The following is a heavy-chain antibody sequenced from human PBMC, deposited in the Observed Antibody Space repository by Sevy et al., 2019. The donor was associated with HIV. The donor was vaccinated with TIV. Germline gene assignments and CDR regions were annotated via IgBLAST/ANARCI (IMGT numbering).Heavy chain of an antibody. Sequence: GGSLRLSCAASAFTFNIYSMSWVRQAPGKGLEWVSYISSSSITIYYADSVKGRFTISRDNAKNSLYLQMNSLRAEDTAVYYCARDLLGPGGWFDPWGQGTLVTVSS. CDR3: ARDLLGPGGWFDP. CDR1: AFTFNIYS. CDR2: ISSSSITI. J-gene: IGHJ5*02. V-gene: IGHV3-48*01. D-gene: IGHD3-10*01.